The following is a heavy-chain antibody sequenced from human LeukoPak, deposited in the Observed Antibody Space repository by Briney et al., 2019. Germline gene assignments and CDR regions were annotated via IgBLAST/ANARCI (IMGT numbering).Heavy chain of an antibody. CDR3: TVEYYFDY. D-gene: IGHD1-26*01. V-gene: IGHV3-23*01. CDR1: GFTFSSYA. CDR2: ISGSGGTT. J-gene: IGHJ4*02. Sequence: GGSLRLSCAASGFTFSSYAMRWVRQAPGKGLEWVSTISGSGGTTYYADSVKGRFTISRDNSKNTLFLQMNSLRAEDTAVYYATVEYYFDYWGQGTLVTVSS.